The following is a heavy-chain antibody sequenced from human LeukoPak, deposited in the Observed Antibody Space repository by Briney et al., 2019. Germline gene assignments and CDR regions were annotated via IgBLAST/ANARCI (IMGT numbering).Heavy chain of an antibody. CDR3: ARGTGSLDY. D-gene: IGHD1-26*01. V-gene: IGHV6-1*01. J-gene: IGHJ4*02. Sequence: SQTLSLTCVISGDSVSGKSASWNWIRHSPSRGLEWLGRTYSRSKWFNDYAVSVKSRITINPDTSKNQFSLHLMSVTPDDTAVYYCARGTGSLDYWGQGTLVTVSS. CDR1: GDSVSGKSAS. CDR2: TYSRSKWFN.